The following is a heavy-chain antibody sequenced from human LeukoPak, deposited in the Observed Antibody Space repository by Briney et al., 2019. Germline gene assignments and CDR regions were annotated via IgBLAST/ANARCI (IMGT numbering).Heavy chain of an antibody. CDR1: GYTFTSYA. Sequence: GASVKVSCKASGYTFTSYAMHWVRQAPGQRLEWMGWINAGNGNTKYSQKFQGRVTITRDTSASTAYMELSSLRSEDTAVYYCARGQRFYCSSTSCYASNYYYGMDVWGQGTTVTVSS. CDR3: ARGQRFYCSSTSCYASNYYYGMDV. D-gene: IGHD2-2*01. CDR2: INAGNGNT. J-gene: IGHJ6*02. V-gene: IGHV1-3*01.